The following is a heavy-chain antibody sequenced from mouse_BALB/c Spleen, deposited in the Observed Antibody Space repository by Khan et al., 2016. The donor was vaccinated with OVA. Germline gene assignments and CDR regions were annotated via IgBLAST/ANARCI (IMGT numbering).Heavy chain of an antibody. CDR1: GFSLTSYD. V-gene: IGHV2-9-2*01. J-gene: IGHJ1*01. CDR2: IWTGGGT. Sequence: QVQLKQSGPGLVAPSQSLSITCTVSGFSLTSYDISWIRQPPGKGLEWLGVIWTGGGTNYNSAFMSRLSISKDNSKSQVFLKMNSLQSDDTANYYCVRRGNYYGSFYWYFDVWGAGTTVTVSS. D-gene: IGHD1-1*01. CDR3: VRRGNYYGSFYWYFDV.